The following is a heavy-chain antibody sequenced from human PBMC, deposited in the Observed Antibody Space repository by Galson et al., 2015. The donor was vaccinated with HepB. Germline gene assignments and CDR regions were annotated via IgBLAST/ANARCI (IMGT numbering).Heavy chain of an antibody. V-gene: IGHV3-30*04. D-gene: IGHD4-17*01. CDR2: ISYDGSNK. Sequence: SLRLSCAASGFTFSSYAMHWVRQAPGKGLEWVAVISYDGSNKYYADSVKGRFTISRDNSKNTLYLQMNSLRAEDTAVYYCARRTVTKAFDYWGQGTLVTVSS. J-gene: IGHJ4*02. CDR1: GFTFSSYA. CDR3: ARRTVTKAFDY.